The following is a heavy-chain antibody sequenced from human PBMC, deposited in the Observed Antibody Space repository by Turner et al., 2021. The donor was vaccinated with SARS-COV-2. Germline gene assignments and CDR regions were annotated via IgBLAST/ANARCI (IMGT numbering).Heavy chain of an antibody. Sequence: HAQLVQSGAELKNPGASVEVSFKASGYTFTRYYIHWVRQAPGQGLEWMEISHTSDDSTSNTRKFQGRVTMTRDTSSRTVYMDLGSLRSEDTAVYYCARKSAAGTCWFDPWGQGTLVTVSS. D-gene: IGHD6-13*01. J-gene: IGHJ5*02. CDR3: ARKSAAGTCWFDP. CDR1: GYTFTRYY. CDR2: SHTSDDST. V-gene: IGHV1-46*01.